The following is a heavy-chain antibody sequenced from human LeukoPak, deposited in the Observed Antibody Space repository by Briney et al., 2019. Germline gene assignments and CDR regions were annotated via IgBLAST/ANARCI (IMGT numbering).Heavy chain of an antibody. Sequence: SETLSLTCTVSGGSINTYYWSWIRQAPGKGLEWMGTIYYSGSTYYNPSLKSRVTISVDTSKNQFSLKLSSVTAADTAVYYCARRIYDFWSGFDYWGQGTLVTVSS. CDR1: GGSINTYY. D-gene: IGHD3-3*01. CDR3: ARRIYDFWSGFDY. J-gene: IGHJ4*02. V-gene: IGHV4-39*01. CDR2: IYYSGST.